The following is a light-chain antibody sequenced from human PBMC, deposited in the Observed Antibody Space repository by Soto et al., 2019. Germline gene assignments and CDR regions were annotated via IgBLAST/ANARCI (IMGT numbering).Light chain of an antibody. CDR2: DAS. Sequence: EIVLTQSPATLSLSPGERATLSCRASQSVSRYLACYQQKPGQAPRLLIYDASSRATGIPARFSGSGSGADFTLTISSLEPEDFAVYYCQQRSNWPPALTFGGGTKVEIK. V-gene: IGKV3-11*01. J-gene: IGKJ4*01. CDR3: QQRSNWPPALT. CDR1: QSVSRY.